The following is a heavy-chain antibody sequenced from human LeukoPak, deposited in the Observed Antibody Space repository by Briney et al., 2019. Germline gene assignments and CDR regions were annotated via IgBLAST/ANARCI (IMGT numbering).Heavy chain of an antibody. CDR1: GGSISSGGYY. CDR3: ARGSRGGGSSWYWPPKYYFDY. Sequence: SETLSLTCTVSGGSISSGGYYWSWLRQHPGKGLEWIGYIYYSGSTYYNPSLKSRVTISVDTSKNQFSLKLSSVTAADTAVYYCARGSRGGGSSWYWPPKYYFDYWGQGTLVTVSS. V-gene: IGHV4-31*03. CDR2: IYYSGST. J-gene: IGHJ4*02. D-gene: IGHD6-13*01.